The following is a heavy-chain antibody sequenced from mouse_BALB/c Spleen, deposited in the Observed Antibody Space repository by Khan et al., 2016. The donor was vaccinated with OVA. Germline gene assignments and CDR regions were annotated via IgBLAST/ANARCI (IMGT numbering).Heavy chain of an antibody. D-gene: IGHD1-2*01. V-gene: IGHV3-2*02. CDR2: ISYRCIT. J-gene: IGHJ2*01. CDR1: GYSITSGYG. Sequence: EVQLQESGPGLVKPSQSLSLTCTVTGYSITSGYGWNWIRQFPGNKLEWMGYISYRCITNYNPSLKSRISITRDTSKNQFFLQLNSMTTEDTATYYCARTARIKYWRQGTTLTVSS. CDR3: ARTARIKY.